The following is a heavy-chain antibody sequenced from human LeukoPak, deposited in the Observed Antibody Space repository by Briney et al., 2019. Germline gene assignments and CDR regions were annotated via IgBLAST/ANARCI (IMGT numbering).Heavy chain of an antibody. J-gene: IGHJ4*02. CDR2: ISYDGSSE. CDR1: GFILSSHG. D-gene: IGHD3-16*02. CDR3: ARSTFGGIIVIGDY. Sequence: GGSLRLSCAASGFILSSHGMHWVRQAPGKGLEWVAVISYDGSSEYYADSVQGRFIISRDNSKNTLFLQMNSLRPEDTAVYYCARSTFGGIIVIGDYWGQGTLVTVS. V-gene: IGHV3-30*03.